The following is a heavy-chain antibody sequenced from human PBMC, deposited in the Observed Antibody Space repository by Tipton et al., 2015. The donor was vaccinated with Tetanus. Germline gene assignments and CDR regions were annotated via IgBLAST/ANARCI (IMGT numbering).Heavy chain of an antibody. Sequence: TLSLTCAVYGGSSSSFYWSWIRQPPGGGLEWIGEINHRGGTAYSPSLKSRATISLDRFKNQFSLTLSSVTAADTAVYYCARANNDYPKKGPFDYWGQGILVIVSS. CDR2: INHRGGT. D-gene: IGHD5-12*01. J-gene: IGHJ4*02. CDR1: GGSSSSFY. CDR3: ARANNDYPKKGPFDY. V-gene: IGHV4-34*01.